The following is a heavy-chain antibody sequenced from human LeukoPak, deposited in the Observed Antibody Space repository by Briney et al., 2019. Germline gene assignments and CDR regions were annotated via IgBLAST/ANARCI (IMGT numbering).Heavy chain of an antibody. CDR2: IYASGST. J-gene: IGHJ6*03. CDR1: GGSISSYY. Sequence: SETLSLTCTVSGGSISSYYWSWIRQPPGKGLEWIGYIYASGSTNYNPSLKSRVTISVDTSKNQFSLKLSSVTDADTAVYYCARLRNYYYMDVWGKGTTVTVSS. CDR3: ARLRNYYYMDV. V-gene: IGHV4-4*09.